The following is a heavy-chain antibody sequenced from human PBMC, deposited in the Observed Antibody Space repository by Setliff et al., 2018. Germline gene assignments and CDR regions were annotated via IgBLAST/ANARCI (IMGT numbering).Heavy chain of an antibody. V-gene: IGHV4-39*01. Sequence: SETLSLTCTVSGGFINNGDYNWGWVRQPPGEGLECVGSLYYSGSTYYNPSLKSRVTISVDTSKKYFFLNLTSVTAADTAVYYCARHLSYSGETMDVWGKGTTVTVSS. CDR1: GGFINNGDYN. CDR2: LYYSGST. D-gene: IGHD5-12*01. CDR3: ARHLSYSGETMDV. J-gene: IGHJ6*03.